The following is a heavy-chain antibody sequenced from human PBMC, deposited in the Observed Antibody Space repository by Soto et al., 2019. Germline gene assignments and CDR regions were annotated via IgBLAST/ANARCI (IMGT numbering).Heavy chain of an antibody. J-gene: IGHJ4*02. V-gene: IGHV3-33*01. CDR1: GLTFSDFG. CDR2: IWYDGTNA. D-gene: IGHD3-10*01. Sequence: QVQLVQSGGGVVQPGKSLRLSCAASGLTFSDFGMHWVRQAPGKGLEWVAVIWYDGTNAYYADSVKGRFSVSRDNSENTLYLEMNSLRAEDTAVYFCARDPLLIGGPSGRMGGYFDFWGQGDLVTVSS. CDR3: ARDPLLIGGPSGRMGGYFDF.